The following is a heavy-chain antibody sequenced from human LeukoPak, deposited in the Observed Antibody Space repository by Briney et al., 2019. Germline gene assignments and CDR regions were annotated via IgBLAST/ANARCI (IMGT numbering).Heavy chain of an antibody. D-gene: IGHD6-13*01. CDR3: ARDEETASAGTFDC. CDR2: ISYSSSTI. J-gene: IGHJ4*02. CDR1: GFTFNTYS. Sequence: GGSLRLSCAASGFTFNTYSMNWVRQAPGKGLEWVSYISYSSSTIYYADSVKGRFTISRDNAKNSLYLQMNSLRDEDTAVYYCARDEETASAGTFDCWGQGTLVTVSS. V-gene: IGHV3-48*02.